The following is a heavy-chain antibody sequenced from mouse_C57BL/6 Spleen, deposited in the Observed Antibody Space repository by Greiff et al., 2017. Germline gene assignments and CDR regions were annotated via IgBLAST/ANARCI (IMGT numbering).Heavy chain of an antibody. CDR1: GFNFSNYW. D-gene: IGHD5-1*01. CDR2: IRLKSDNYAT. J-gene: IGHJ2*01. V-gene: IGHV6-3*01. Sequence: EVKLVESGGGLVQPGGSMKLSCVASGFNFSNYWMNWVRQSPETGLEWVAQIRLKSDNYATPYAESVKGRFTISRDDSKSSVYLQMNNLRAEVTGIYYCTWDEYDYWGQGTTLTVSS. CDR3: TWDEYDY.